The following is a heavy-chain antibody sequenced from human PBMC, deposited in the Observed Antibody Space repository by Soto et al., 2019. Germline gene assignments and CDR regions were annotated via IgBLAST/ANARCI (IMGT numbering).Heavy chain of an antibody. CDR1: GYNFMHSF. D-gene: IGHD4-4*01. J-gene: IGHJ5*02. Sequence: PVKMSCKASGYNFMHSFIQWGREAPGQGLEWMGWIDPNSGATNFPPNSPGRVTMYRDTSISSAYMEMTSLISDDTAVYYCGRDRPHSNLAFDAWGQGTLVTVSS. V-gene: IGHV1-2*02. CDR3: GRDRPHSNLAFDA. CDR2: IDPNSGAT.